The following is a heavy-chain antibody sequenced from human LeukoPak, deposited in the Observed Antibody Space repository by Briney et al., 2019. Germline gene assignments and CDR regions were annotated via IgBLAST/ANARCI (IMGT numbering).Heavy chain of an antibody. CDR2: IDPSGGSR. CDR1: GYTFTRYY. CDR3: ARERQLVTDY. V-gene: IGHV1-46*01. D-gene: IGHD6-6*01. J-gene: IGHJ4*01. Sequence: GASVKVSCKASGYTFTRYYIHWVRQAPGQGLEWMGIIDPSGGSRSYAQKFQGRVTITRDTSTSTVYMELSSLRSEDTAVYFCARERQLVTDYWGPGTLVTVSS.